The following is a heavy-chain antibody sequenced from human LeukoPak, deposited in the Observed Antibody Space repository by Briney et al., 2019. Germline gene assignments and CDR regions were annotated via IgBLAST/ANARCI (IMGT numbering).Heavy chain of an antibody. V-gene: IGHV3-15*01. CDR1: GCTFSNAW. CDR3: TTEHAGGFDY. D-gene: IGHD2-2*01. Sequence: PGGSLRLFCAASGCTFSNAWMSWVRQAPGKGLDWVGRIKSKTDGGTTDYAAPVKGRFTISRDDSKNTLYLQMNSLKTEDTAVYYCTTEHAGGFDYWGQGTLVTVSS. CDR2: IKSKTDGGTT. J-gene: IGHJ4*02.